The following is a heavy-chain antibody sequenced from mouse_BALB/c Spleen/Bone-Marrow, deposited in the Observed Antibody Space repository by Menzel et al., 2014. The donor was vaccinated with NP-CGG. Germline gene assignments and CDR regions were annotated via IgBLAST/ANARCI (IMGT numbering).Heavy chain of an antibody. CDR1: GFTFSSYG. V-gene: IGHV5-6-3*01. CDR3: ARDYYGSSDY. J-gene: IGHJ2*01. Sequence: EVQLVEPGGGLEQPGGSLKLSCAASGFTFSSYGMSWVRQTPDKRLELVATINSNGGSTYYPDSVKGRFTISRDNAKNTLYLQMSSLKSEDTAMYYCARDYYGSSDYWGQGTTLTVSS. CDR2: INSNGGST. D-gene: IGHD1-1*01.